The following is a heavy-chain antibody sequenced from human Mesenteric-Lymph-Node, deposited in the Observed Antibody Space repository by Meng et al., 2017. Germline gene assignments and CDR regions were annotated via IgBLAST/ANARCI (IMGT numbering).Heavy chain of an antibody. CDR3: ASFDHIPRRNYFDY. D-gene: IGHD2-21*01. J-gene: IGHJ4*02. V-gene: IGHV4-30-4*01. CDR1: GGSMGSGNYY. CDR2: IHHSGSA. Sequence: QWKLRGSGPGLVEPSQTLSLTCTVSGGSMGSGNYYWSWIRQPPGKGLEWIGYIHHSGSAYYNPSLKSRVSISVDTSKNQFSLNLNSMTAADTAVYYCASFDHIPRRNYFDYWGQGTLVTVSS.